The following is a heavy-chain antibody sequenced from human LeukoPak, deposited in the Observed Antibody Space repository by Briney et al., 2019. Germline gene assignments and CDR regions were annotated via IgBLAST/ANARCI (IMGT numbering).Heavy chain of an antibody. V-gene: IGHV3-13*04. D-gene: IGHD7-27*01. CDR1: GFTFSSYD. Sequence: GRSLRLSCAASGFTFSSYDMHWVRQATGKGLEWVSSIGIAGDTYYPGSVKGRFTISRENAQNSLYLQMNSLRAGDTAVYYCARGTITGENWFDPWGQGTLVTVSS. CDR2: IGIAGDT. J-gene: IGHJ5*02. CDR3: ARGTITGENWFDP.